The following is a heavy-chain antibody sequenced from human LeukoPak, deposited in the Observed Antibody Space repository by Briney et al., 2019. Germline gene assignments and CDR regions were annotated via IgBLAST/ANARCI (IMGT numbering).Heavy chain of an antibody. CDR2: INPNSGGT. CDR1: GYTFTGYY. D-gene: IGHD2-2*01. J-gene: IGHJ5*02. CDR3: ARGGAVRYCSSTSCQNWFDP. V-gene: IGHV1-2*04. Sequence: ASVKVSCKASGYTFTGYYMHWVRQAPGQGLEWMGWINPNSGGTNYAQKFQGWVTMTRDTSISTAYMELSRPRSDDTAVYYCARGGAVRYCSSTSCQNWFDPWGQGTLVTVSS.